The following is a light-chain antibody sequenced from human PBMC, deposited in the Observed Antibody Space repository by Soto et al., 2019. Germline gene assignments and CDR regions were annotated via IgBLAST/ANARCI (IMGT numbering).Light chain of an antibody. J-gene: IGKJ1*01. Sequence: DIQMTQSPSSLSASVGDRGTITCRASETIRMYLNWYQQRPGKAPNLLIYGASRLHSGVPSRFTGSGSGTDFTLTMSSLQPEDGETYFCQQRYTSHPRFGQGTNGDIK. CDR3: QQRYTSHPR. CDR1: ETIRMY. CDR2: GAS. V-gene: IGKV1-39*01.